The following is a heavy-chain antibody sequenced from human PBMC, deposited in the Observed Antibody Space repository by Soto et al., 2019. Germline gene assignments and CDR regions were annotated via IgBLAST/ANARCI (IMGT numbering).Heavy chain of an antibody. D-gene: IGHD3-16*01. CDR3: AHRGGATVGLYYFDY. V-gene: IGHV2-5*01. J-gene: IGHJ4*02. CDR1: VCSLSTTGVG. CDR2: IYWHDDK. Sequence: SGPTLVIPTQTLTLTCNFSVCSLSTTGVGVSWIRQPPGKALEWLALIYWHDDKRYSPSLKSRLTITKDTSKNQVVLTMTNMDPVDTATYYCAHRGGATVGLYYFDYWGQGALVTVSS.